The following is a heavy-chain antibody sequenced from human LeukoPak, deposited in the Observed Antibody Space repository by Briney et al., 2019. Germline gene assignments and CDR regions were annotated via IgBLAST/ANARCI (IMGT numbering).Heavy chain of an antibody. CDR1: GGSIRSWNYY. V-gene: IGHV4-39*01. CDR2: IYYSGST. D-gene: IGHD6-13*01. Sequence: SATLSLTCSVSGGSIRSWNYYWGWIRQPPGKGLEWIGSIYYSGSTNYHPSLKSRVTISLDTSKNQFSMKLSSVTAADTSVYYCARHARREYGSSWQGMRAFDLWGQGTTVTVSS. CDR3: ARHARREYGSSWQGMRAFDL. J-gene: IGHJ3*01.